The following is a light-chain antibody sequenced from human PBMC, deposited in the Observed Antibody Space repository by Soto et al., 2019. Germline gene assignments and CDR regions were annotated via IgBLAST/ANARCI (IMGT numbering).Light chain of an antibody. V-gene: IGKV3-11*01. CDR1: PSISSY. Sequence: EIVLPPSPATCSLSPVQMAPLAFTSTPSISSYLAWYQQKPGQAPTILIYDASNRATGIPARFSGSGAGTDVSLTISSLEPEDFSVYYCQQRSNWPPLTFGGGTKVDIK. CDR2: DAS. J-gene: IGKJ4*01. CDR3: QQRSNWPPLT.